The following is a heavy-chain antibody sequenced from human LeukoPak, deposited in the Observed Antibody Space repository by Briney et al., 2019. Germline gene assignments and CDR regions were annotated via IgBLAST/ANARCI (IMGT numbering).Heavy chain of an antibody. Sequence: ASVKVSCKASGYTFTSYYMHWVRQAPGQGLEWMGIINPSGGSTSYAQKFQGRVTMTRDMSTSTVYMGLSSLRSEDTAVYYCARAPSWNYDYYYMDVWGKGTTVTVSS. CDR1: GYTFTSYY. CDR2: INPSGGST. J-gene: IGHJ6*03. V-gene: IGHV1-46*01. D-gene: IGHD6-13*01. CDR3: ARAPSWNYDYYYMDV.